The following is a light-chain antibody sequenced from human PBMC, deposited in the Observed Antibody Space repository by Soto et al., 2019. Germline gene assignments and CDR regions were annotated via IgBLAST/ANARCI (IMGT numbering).Light chain of an antibody. J-gene: IGKJ3*01. V-gene: IGKV4-1*01. Sequence: DIVMTHSPDSLAVSLGERATINSKSSQSVLYSSNNKNYLAWYQQKPGQPPKLLIYWASTRESGVPDRFSCSGSGTYFTLTISSLQAEDVAVYSCQQYYSTPLTFGPGTKVDIK. CDR2: WAS. CDR1: QSVLYSSNNKNY. CDR3: QQYYSTPLT.